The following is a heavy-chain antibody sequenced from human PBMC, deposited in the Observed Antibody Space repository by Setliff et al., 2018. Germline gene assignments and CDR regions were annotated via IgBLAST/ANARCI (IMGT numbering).Heavy chain of an antibody. D-gene: IGHD3-3*01. Sequence: ASVKVSCKASGHTFTSYGFSWVRQAPGQGLEWMGWISGHNGNTGYAQKFQGRVTMTRNTSISTAYMDPSSLRFEDTAVYYCARAQSWSGGPYYFDNWGQGTLVTVSS. V-gene: IGHV1-8*02. CDR1: GHTFTSYG. J-gene: IGHJ4*02. CDR2: ISGHNGNT. CDR3: ARAQSWSGGPYYFDN.